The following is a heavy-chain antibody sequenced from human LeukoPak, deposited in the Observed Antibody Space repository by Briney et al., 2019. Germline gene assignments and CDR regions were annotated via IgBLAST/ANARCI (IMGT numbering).Heavy chain of an antibody. CDR3: ARDQQQLYADGAFDI. CDR2: IHTSAST. V-gene: IGHV4-4*07. D-gene: IGHD6-13*01. Sequence: SETLSLTCSVSGASIRSYSWSWLRQPAGKGLEWIGRIHTSASTEYNPSLKSRVTISVDTSKNQFSLKLSSVTAADTAVYYCARDQQQLYADGAFDIWGQGTMVTVSS. J-gene: IGHJ3*02. CDR1: GASIRSYS.